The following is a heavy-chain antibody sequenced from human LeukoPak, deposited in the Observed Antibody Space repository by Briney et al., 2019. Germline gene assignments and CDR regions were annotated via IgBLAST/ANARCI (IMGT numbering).Heavy chain of an antibody. CDR1: GFTFSNYA. D-gene: IGHD3-9*01. V-gene: IGHV3-23*01. J-gene: IGHJ6*03. Sequence: QTGGSLRLSCAASGFTFSNYAMSWVRQAPGKGLEWISAITGSGGTTNYADSVEGRFTISRDSSKNTLYLQVNSLRAEDTAVYYCAKDGGEYYDILTGYYPRLYYMDVWGKGTTVTISS. CDR2: ITGSGGTT. CDR3: AKDGGEYYDILTGYYPRLYYMDV.